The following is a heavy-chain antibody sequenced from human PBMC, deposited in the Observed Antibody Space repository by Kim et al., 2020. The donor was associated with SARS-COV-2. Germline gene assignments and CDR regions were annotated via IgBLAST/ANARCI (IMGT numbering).Heavy chain of an antibody. CDR3: ARMGLDLFVDTYYYYGMDV. CDR2: IYPGDSDT. CDR1: GYSFTSYW. Sequence: GESLKISCKGSGYSFTSYWIGWVRQMPGKGLEWMGIIYPGDSDTRYSPSFQGQVTISADKSISTAYLQWSSLKASDTAMYYCARMGLDLFVDTYYYYGMDVWGQGTTVTVSS. V-gene: IGHV5-51*01. D-gene: IGHD2-15*01. J-gene: IGHJ6*02.